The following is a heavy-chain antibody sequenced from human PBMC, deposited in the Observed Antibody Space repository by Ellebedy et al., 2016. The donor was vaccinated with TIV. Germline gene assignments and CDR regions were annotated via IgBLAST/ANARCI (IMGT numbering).Heavy chain of an antibody. CDR1: GFSFNNYY. D-gene: IGHD1-7*01. V-gene: IGHV3-7*01. CDR2: IGQNGGRT. CDR3: VRDLDFVIAGTHYDGYDL. J-gene: IGHJ3*01. Sequence: GESLKISCAASGFSFNNYYMAWVRQAPGKGLEWVAKIGQNGGRTFYVDSVMGRFTISRDNAKNSLYLQMHTLRAEDTAVYYCVRDLDFVIAGTHYDGYDLWGHGTMVTVSS.